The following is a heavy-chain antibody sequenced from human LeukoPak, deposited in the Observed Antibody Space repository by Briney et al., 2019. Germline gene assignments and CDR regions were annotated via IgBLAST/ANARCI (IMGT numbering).Heavy chain of an antibody. CDR1: GFTFSSYS. CDR3: ARTYCSGGSCYSMYYFDY. D-gene: IGHD2-15*01. J-gene: IGHJ4*02. Sequence: GGSLRLSCAASGFTFSSYSMNWVRQAPGKGLEWVSSISSSSSYIYYADSVKGRFTISRDSAKNSLYLQMNSLRAEDTAVYYCARTYCSGGSCYSMYYFDYWGQGTLVTVSS. V-gene: IGHV3-21*01. CDR2: ISSSSSYI.